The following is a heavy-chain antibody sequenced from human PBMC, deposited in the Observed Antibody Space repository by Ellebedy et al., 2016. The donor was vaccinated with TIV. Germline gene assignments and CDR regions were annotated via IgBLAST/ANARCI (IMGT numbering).Heavy chain of an antibody. D-gene: IGHD2-15*01. CDR2: ISGSGGST. Sequence: GESLKISXAASGFTFSSYSMNWVRQAPGKGLEWVSSISGSGGSTYYADSVKGRFTISRDNSKNTLYLQMNSLRAEDTAVYYCARFGLGLGRGNAPRYYYYMDVWGKGTTVTVSS. V-gene: IGHV3-23*01. CDR3: ARFGLGLGRGNAPRYYYYMDV. CDR1: GFTFSSYS. J-gene: IGHJ6*03.